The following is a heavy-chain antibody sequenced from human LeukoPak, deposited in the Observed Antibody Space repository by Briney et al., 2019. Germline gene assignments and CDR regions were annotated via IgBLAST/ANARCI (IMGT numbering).Heavy chain of an antibody. CDR1: GYTFTDYY. CDR3: ATGLPDGGFWSGP. D-gene: IGHD3-3*01. J-gene: IGHJ5*02. CDR2: VDPEDGET. Sequence: ATVKISCKASGYTFTDYYMHWVQQALGKGLEWMGRVDPEDGETIYAEKFQGRVTITADTSTDTAYMELSSLRSEDTAVYYCATGLPDGGFWSGPWGQGTLVTVSS. V-gene: IGHV1-69-2*01.